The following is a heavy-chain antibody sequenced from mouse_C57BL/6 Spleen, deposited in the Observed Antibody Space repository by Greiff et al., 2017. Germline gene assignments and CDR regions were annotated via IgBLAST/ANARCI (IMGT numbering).Heavy chain of an antibody. CDR3: ARTPTVVATEVAMCY. Sequence: QVQLKQSGAELVKPGASVKLSCKASGYTFTSYWMHWVKQRPGQGLEWIGMIHPNSGSTNYNEKFKSKATLTVDKPSSTAYMQLSSLTSEDASVYYCARTPTVVATEVAMCYRGQGTSVTFSS. V-gene: IGHV1-64*01. CDR2: IHPNSGST. CDR1: GYTFTSYW. D-gene: IGHD1-1*01. J-gene: IGHJ4*01.